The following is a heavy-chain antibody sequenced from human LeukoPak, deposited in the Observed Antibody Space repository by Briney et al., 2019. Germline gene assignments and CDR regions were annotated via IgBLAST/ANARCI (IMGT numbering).Heavy chain of an antibody. J-gene: IGHJ5*02. CDR3: ARDATQYSTSPNWFDP. D-gene: IGHD6-13*01. CDR2: ISSTSSYI. V-gene: IGHV3-21*01. CDR1: GFTFSSYS. Sequence: PGGSLRLSCAPSGFTFSSYSMNWVRQAPGKGLEWVSSISSTSSYIYYADSVKGRFTISRDNAKNSLSLQMNSLRDEDTAVYYCARDATQYSTSPNWFDPWGQGTLVTVSS.